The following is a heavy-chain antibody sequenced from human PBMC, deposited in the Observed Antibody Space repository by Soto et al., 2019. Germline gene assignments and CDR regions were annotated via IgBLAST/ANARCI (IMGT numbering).Heavy chain of an antibody. J-gene: IGHJ4*02. CDR3: ATRLTTLTTTVVPFDY. V-gene: IGHV1-69*13. D-gene: IGHD4-17*01. CDR1: GGTFSSYA. CDR2: IIPIFGTA. Sequence: SVKVSCKASGGTFSSYAISWVRQAPGQGLEWMGGIIPIFGTANYAQKFQGRVTITADESTSTAYMELSSLRSEDTAVYYCATRLTTLTTTVVPFDYWGQGTLVTVSS.